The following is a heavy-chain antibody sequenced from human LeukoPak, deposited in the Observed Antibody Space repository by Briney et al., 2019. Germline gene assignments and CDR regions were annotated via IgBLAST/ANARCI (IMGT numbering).Heavy chain of an antibody. CDR2: VNPNSGGT. J-gene: IGHJ4*02. CDR1: GYIFTGYY. D-gene: IGHD1-26*01. V-gene: IGHV1-2*02. Sequence: ASVKVSCKASGYIFTGYYIYWLRQAPGQGLEWMGWVNPNSGGTNYAQKFQGRVTMTRDTSISTAFMELSRLTSDDTAVYYCARDRGSYSDYWGQGTLVTVSS. CDR3: ARDRGSYSDY.